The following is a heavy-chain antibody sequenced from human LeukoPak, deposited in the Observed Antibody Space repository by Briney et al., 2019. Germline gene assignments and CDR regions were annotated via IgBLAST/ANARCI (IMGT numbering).Heavy chain of an antibody. CDR2: IYYSGST. CDR3: ARRTYYYDSSGYYYRWDY. V-gene: IGHV4-39*01. D-gene: IGHD3-22*01. J-gene: IGHJ4*02. CDR1: GGSISSSSYS. Sequence: SETLSLTCTVSGGSISSSSYSWGWIRQPPGKGLEWIGSIYYSGSTYYNPSLKSRVTISVDTSKNQFSLKLSSVTAADTAVYYCARRTYYYDSSGYYYRWDYWGQGTLVTVSS.